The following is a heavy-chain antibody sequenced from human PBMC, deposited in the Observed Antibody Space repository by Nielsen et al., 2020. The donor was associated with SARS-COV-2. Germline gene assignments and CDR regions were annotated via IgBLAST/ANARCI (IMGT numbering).Heavy chain of an antibody. Sequence: SVKVSCKASGGTFSSYAISWVRQAPGQGLEWMGGIIPIFGTANYAQKFQGRVTMTEDTSTDTAYMELSSLRSEDTAVYYCAAVPAIVVVVAATRGFDLWGRGTLVTVSS. CDR3: AAVPAIVVVVAATRGFDL. D-gene: IGHD2-15*01. V-gene: IGHV1-69*06. CDR2: IIPIFGTA. J-gene: IGHJ2*01. CDR1: GGTFSSYA.